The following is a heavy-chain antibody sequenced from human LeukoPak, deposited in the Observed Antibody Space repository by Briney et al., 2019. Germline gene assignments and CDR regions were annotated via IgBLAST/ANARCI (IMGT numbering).Heavy chain of an antibody. CDR1: GGTFSSYA. Sequence: SVKVSCKASGGTFSSYAISWVRQAPGQGLEWMGRIIPIFGIANYAQKFQGRVTITADKSTSTAYMELSSLRSEDTAVYYCASGMVRGPFDYWGQGTLVTVSS. CDR2: IIPIFGIA. CDR3: ASGMVRGPFDY. J-gene: IGHJ4*02. V-gene: IGHV1-69*04. D-gene: IGHD3-10*01.